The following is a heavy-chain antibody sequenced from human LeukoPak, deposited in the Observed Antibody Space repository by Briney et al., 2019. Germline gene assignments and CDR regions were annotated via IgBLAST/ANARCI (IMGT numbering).Heavy chain of an antibody. Sequence: PGGSLRLSXAASGFTFSSYAMSWVRQAPGKGMEWFSAISGSGGSTYYADSVKGRFTISRDNSKNTLYLQMNSLRAEDTAVYYCAKDGLAVAGGGPDYWGQGTLVTVSS. V-gene: IGHV3-23*01. CDR1: GFTFSSYA. CDR2: ISGSGGST. D-gene: IGHD6-19*01. CDR3: AKDGLAVAGGGPDY. J-gene: IGHJ4*02.